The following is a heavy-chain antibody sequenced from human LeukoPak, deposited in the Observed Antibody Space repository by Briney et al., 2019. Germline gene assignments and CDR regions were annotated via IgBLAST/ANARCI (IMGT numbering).Heavy chain of an antibody. J-gene: IGHJ4*02. CDR3: ARGLGVNYYDSSGSDY. CDR2: INHSGST. V-gene: IGHV4-34*01. Sequence: PSETLSLTCAVYGGSFSGYYWSWIRQPPGKGLEWIGEINHSGSTNYNPSLKSRVTISVDTSKNQFSLKLSSVTAADTAVYYCARGLGVNYYDSSGSDYWGQGTLVTVSS. D-gene: IGHD3-22*01. CDR1: GGSFSGYY.